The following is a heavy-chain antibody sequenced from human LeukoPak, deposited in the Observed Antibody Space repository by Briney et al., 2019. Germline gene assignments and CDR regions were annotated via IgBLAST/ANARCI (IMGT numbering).Heavy chain of an antibody. CDR2: IKQDGSDS. D-gene: IGHD5-12*01. CDR3: AKNIAAPGRADYQYYAMDE. CDR1: GFTFSSYA. V-gene: IGHV3-7*01. J-gene: IGHJ6*02. Sequence: QHGGSLRLSCAASGFTFSSYAMSWVRQAPGKGLQWVASIKQDGSDSYHVDSVKGRFTISRDNAKNLLFLQMNTLRADDTGVYYCAKNIAAPGRADYQYYAMDEWGQGTTVTVSS.